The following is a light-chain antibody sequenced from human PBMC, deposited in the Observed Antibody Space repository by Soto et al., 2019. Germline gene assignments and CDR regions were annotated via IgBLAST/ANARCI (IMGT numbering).Light chain of an antibody. J-gene: IGLJ1*01. V-gene: IGLV1-44*01. CDR1: SSNIGTNT. CDR2: NNN. Sequence: QSVPTQPPSASGTPGQRVTISCSGSSSNIGTNTVNWYLQLPGTAPKLLMYNNNQRPSGVPERFSGSKSGTSASLAIGGLQSEDEADDYCAAWDDSLDVFYVFASGTKVTVL. CDR3: AAWDDSLDVFYV.